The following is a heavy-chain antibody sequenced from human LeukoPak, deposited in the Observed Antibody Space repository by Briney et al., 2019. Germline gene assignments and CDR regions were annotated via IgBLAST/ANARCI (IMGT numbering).Heavy chain of an antibody. J-gene: IGHJ4*02. Sequence: ASVKISCKVSGYTFTDYYMHWVQQAPGKGLEWMGLVDPEDGETIYAEKFQGRVTITADTSTDTAYMELSSLRSEDTAVYYCATGKGATTFDHWGQGTLVTVSS. V-gene: IGHV1-69-2*01. CDR2: VDPEDGET. CDR1: GYTFTDYY. CDR3: ATGKGATTFDH. D-gene: IGHD1-26*01.